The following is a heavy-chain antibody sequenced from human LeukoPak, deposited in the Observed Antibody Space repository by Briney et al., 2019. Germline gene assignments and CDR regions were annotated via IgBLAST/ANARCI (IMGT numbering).Heavy chain of an antibody. D-gene: IGHD3-10*01. Sequence: PGGSLRLSCAASGFTFSSYAVHWVRQAPGKGLEWVAVISYDGSNKYYADSVKGRFTISRDNSKNTLYLQMNSLRAEDTAVYYCARAPYYYGPGRWVGFDYWGQGTLVTVSS. V-gene: IGHV3-30*04. CDR2: ISYDGSNK. CDR1: GFTFSSYA. CDR3: ARAPYYYGPGRWVGFDY. J-gene: IGHJ4*02.